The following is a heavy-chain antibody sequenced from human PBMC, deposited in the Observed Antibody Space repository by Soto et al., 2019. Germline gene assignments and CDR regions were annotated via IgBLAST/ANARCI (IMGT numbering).Heavy chain of an antibody. D-gene: IGHD3-3*01. CDR3: ARAPILVGVTPYENYFDS. CDR2: SIPIFGTA. Sequence: SLKVSCKASGGTFSNSVISWLLQAPLQLLEWMGGSIPIFGTANYAQKFQGRVTIIADESTSTAYMEVTSLRSEDTAVYYCARAPILVGVTPYENYFDSWGQGTLVTVSS. V-gene: IGHV1-69*13. CDR1: GGTFSNSV. J-gene: IGHJ4*02.